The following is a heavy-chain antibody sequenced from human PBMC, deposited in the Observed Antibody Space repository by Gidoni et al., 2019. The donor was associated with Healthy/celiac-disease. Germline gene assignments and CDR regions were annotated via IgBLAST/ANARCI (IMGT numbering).Heavy chain of an antibody. D-gene: IGHD3-10*01. V-gene: IGHV4-61*02. Sequence: QVQLQESGPGLVKPSQTLSLTCTVSVGSISSGSYYWSWIRQPAGKGLEWIGRIYTSGSTNYNPSLKSRVTISGDKSKNQFALKLSSVTAADTAVYYWARVFTYYYGSGRFDPWGQGTLVTVSS. J-gene: IGHJ5*02. CDR1: VGSISSGSYY. CDR3: ARVFTYYYGSGRFDP. CDR2: IYTSGST.